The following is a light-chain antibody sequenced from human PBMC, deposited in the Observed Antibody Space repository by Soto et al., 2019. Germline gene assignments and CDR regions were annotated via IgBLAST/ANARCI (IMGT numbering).Light chain of an antibody. V-gene: IGLV2-14*01. J-gene: IGLJ2*01. Sequence: QSALTQPASVSGSPGQSITISCTGTSSDIGGYNFVSWYRQHPGKAPKLLIYAVTNRPSGIPDRFSGSKSGNTASLTISGLQAEDEADYYWTSYTTSSTLVFGGGTKLTVL. CDR1: SSDIGGYNF. CDR2: AVT. CDR3: TSYTTSSTLV.